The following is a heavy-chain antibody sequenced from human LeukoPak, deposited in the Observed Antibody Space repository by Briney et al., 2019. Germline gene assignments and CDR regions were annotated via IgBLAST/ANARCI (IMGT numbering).Heavy chain of an antibody. V-gene: IGHV3-7*04. Sequence: PGGSLRLSCAASGFTFSSYAMTWVRQAPGKGLEWVGNIKQDGSKKSYVDSVKGRFTISRDNAKNSLYLQMNSLRAEDTAIYYCTRVGYIDEGIDYWGQGTLVTVSS. CDR1: GFTFSSYA. D-gene: IGHD5-24*01. CDR3: TRVGYIDEGIDY. J-gene: IGHJ4*02. CDR2: IKQDGSKK.